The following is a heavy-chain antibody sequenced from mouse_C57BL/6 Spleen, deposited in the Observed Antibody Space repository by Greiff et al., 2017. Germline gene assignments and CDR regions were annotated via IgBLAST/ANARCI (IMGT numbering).Heavy chain of an antibody. D-gene: IGHD1-1*01. J-gene: IGHJ1*03. CDR1: GYTFTDYE. Sequence: QVQLKESGAELVRPGASVTLSCKASGYTFTDYEMHWVKQTPVHGLEWIGAIDPETGGTAYNQKFKGKAILTADKSSSTAYMELRSLTSEDSAVYYCTRYYCSSYWYFDVWGTGTTVTVSS. V-gene: IGHV1-15*01. CDR3: TRYYCSSYWYFDV. CDR2: IDPETGGT.